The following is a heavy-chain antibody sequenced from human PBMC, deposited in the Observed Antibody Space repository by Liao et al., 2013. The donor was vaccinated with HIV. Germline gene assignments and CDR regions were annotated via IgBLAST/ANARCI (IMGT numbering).Heavy chain of an antibody. V-gene: IGHV4-4*07. D-gene: IGHD2-21*01. J-gene: IGHJ6*03. CDR2: VYSSGAT. CDR1: GGSVTDYY. CDR3: AREIVVVPPTPTSHFYYYMDV. Sequence: QVQLQESGPGLVKPSETLSLSCAVSGGSVTDYYWSWIRQSAGKGLEWIGRVYSSGATHYNPSLESRLTMSLDSSRNQFSLHLSSVTAADTADYFCAREIVVVPPTPTSHFYYYMDVWGKGTTVTVSS.